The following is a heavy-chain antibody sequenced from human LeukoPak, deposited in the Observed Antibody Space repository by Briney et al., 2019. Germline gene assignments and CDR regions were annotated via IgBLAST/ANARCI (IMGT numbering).Heavy chain of an antibody. Sequence: PGGSLRLSCAASGFTFSSYGMHWVRQAPGKGLEWVAVISYDGSDKYYADSVKGRFTISRDNSKNTLYLQMNSLRAEDTALYYCAISTANWASDYWGQGTLVTVSS. J-gene: IGHJ4*02. V-gene: IGHV3-30*03. CDR3: AISTANWASDY. CDR2: ISYDGSDK. CDR1: GFTFSSYG. D-gene: IGHD7-27*01.